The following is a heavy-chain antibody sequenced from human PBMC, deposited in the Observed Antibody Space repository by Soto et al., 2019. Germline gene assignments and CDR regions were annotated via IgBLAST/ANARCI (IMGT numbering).Heavy chain of an antibody. CDR3: ARALPVSRYCISIDCPRSGMDV. D-gene: IGHD2-2*01. CDR1: CGSFSGYY. V-gene: IGHV4-34*01. Sequence: PWETLSLTCAVYCGSFSGYYWSWVRQPPGKGLEWIAEINHSGSTNYNPSLKSRVTISVDTSKNYFSLKLSFVTAADTAVYYCARALPVSRYCISIDCPRSGMDVWGQGTTVTVSS. J-gene: IGHJ6*02. CDR2: INHSGST.